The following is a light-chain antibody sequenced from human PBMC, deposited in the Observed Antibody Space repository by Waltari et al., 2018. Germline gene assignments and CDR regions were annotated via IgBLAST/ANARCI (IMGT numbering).Light chain of an antibody. J-gene: IGKJ4*01. CDR2: HAS. V-gene: IGKV3-11*01. Sequence: EIVLTQSPATLSLAPGERATLSCRASQGGSTFLAWYQQKPGQAPRLLIYHASTRATGIPARFSGSGSGTDFTLTISSLEPEDFAVYYCQQRANWPPLTFGGGTKVEI. CDR3: QQRANWPPLT. CDR1: QGGSTF.